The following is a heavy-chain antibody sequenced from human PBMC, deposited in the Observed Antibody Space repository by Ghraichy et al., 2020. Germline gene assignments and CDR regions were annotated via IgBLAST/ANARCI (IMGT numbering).Heavy chain of an antibody. D-gene: IGHD3-9*01. CDR1: ADPVTTSG. J-gene: IGHJ4*02. Sequence: ASVKVSCQTCADPVTTSGTTEVRVSPGQGLEWIGWISLYNGNTNYAQKVQGRVTMTTDTSTGTAYMELRSLRSDDTAVYYCATHYDVLTASLAYFDYWGQGTLVTVSS. CDR3: ATHYDVLTASLAYFDY. V-gene: IGHV1-18*04. CDR2: ISLYNGNT.